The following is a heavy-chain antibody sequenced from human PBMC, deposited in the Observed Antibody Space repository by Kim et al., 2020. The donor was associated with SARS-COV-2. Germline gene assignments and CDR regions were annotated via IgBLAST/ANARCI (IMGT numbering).Heavy chain of an antibody. CDR3: VPLRGSFDY. D-gene: IGHD3-10*01. CDR2: SST. Sequence: SSTSYADSVKGRFTISRDNAKNTLYLQMNSLRAEDTAVYYCVPLRGSFDYWGQGTLVTVSS. J-gene: IGHJ4*02. V-gene: IGHV3-74*01.